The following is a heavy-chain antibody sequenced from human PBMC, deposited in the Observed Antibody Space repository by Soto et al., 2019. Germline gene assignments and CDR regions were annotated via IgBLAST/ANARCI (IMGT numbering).Heavy chain of an antibody. J-gene: IGHJ5*02. CDR1: GGSISSYY. CDR2: IYTSGST. Sequence: ASETLSLTCTVSGGSISSYYWSWIRQPAGKGLEWIGRIYTSGSTNYNPSLKSRVTMSVDTSKNQFSLKLSSVTAADTAVYYCARSLNWNDRTYWFDPWGQGTLVTVS. CDR3: ARSLNWNDRTYWFDP. D-gene: IGHD1-20*01. V-gene: IGHV4-4*07.